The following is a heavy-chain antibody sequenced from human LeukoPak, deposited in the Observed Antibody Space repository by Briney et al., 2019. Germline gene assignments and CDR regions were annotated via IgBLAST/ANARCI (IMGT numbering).Heavy chain of an antibody. CDR3: ARSKNSGYGGDY. J-gene: IGHJ4*02. CDR1: GFTFSSYD. V-gene: IGHV3-23*01. Sequence: GGSLRLSCAASGFTFSSYDMSWIRQAPGKGLEWVSTISGSGGTTYYADSVKGRFTISRDNSKNTLYLQMNSLRAEDTAVYYCARSKNSGYGGDYWGQGTLVTVSS. D-gene: IGHD3-22*01. CDR2: ISGSGGTT.